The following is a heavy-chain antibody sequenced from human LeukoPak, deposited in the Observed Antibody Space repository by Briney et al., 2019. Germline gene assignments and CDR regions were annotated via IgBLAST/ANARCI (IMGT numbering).Heavy chain of an antibody. V-gene: IGHV3-23*01. CDR3: AKGRSSWSAFDY. J-gene: IGHJ4*02. CDR2: IIGSGGST. D-gene: IGHD6-13*01. Sequence: PGGSLRLSCAASGFSFSNYGMNWVRQAPGKGLEWVSGIIGSGGSTYYADSVKGRFTISRDNSKNTLYLQMNSLRAEDTAVYYCAKGRSSWSAFDYWGQGTLVTVSS. CDR1: GFSFSNYG.